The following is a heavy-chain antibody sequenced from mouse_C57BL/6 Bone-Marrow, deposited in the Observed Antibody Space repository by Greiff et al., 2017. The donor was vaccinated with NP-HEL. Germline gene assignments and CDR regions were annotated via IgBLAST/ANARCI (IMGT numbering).Heavy chain of an antibody. V-gene: IGHV1-81*01. CDR3: ARWGLGYYFDY. Sequence: VQLQQSGAELARPGASVKLSCKASGYTFTSYGISWVKQRTGQGREWIGEFYPRSGNPYYNEKFKGKATLTADKSSSTAYMELRSLTSEYSAVYFCARWGLGYYFDYWGQGTTLTVSS. D-gene: IGHD4-1*01. J-gene: IGHJ2*01. CDR2: FYPRSGNP. CDR1: GYTFTSYG.